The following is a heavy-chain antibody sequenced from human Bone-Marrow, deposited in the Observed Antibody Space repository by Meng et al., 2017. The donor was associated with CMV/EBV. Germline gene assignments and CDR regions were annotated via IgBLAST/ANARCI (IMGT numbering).Heavy chain of an antibody. CDR2: ISAYNGYT. D-gene: IGHD2-2*01. V-gene: IGHV1-18*01. CDR1: GYTFTSYG. J-gene: IGHJ6*01. Sequence: ASVKVSCKASGYTFTSYGISWVRQAPGQGLEWMGWISAYNGYTNYAQKLQGRVTITADKSTSTAYMELSSLRSEDTAVYYCARALTYQPITEGYHYYGMDVWGQGTTVTFSS. CDR3: ARALTYQPITEGYHYYGMDV.